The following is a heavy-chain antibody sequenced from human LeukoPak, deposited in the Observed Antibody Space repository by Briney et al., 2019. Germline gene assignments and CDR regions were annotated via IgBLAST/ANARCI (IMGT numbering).Heavy chain of an antibody. CDR1: GGSISSSSYY. V-gene: IGHV4-39*07. Sequence: PSETLSLTCTVSGGSISSSSYYWGWIRQPPGKGLEWIGSIYYSGSTYYNPSLKSRVTISVDTSKNQFSLKLSSVTAADTAVYYCATSIAVAGIRFDYGGQGTLVTVSS. CDR2: IYYSGST. D-gene: IGHD6-19*01. CDR3: ATSIAVAGIRFDY. J-gene: IGHJ4*02.